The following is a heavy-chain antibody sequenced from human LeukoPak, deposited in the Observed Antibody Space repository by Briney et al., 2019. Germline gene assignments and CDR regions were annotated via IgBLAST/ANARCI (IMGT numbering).Heavy chain of an antibody. CDR1: GFTVSDYY. Sequence: PGGSLRLSCEASGFTVSDYYMDWVRQAPGKGLEWVSVIYSGGITYYADSVKGRFTISRDNSKNTPYLQMNSLRAEDTAVYYCARGRNTDFWSGYYTNYFDYWGQGTLVTVSS. CDR3: ARGRNTDFWSGYYTNYFDY. J-gene: IGHJ4*02. V-gene: IGHV3-66*01. D-gene: IGHD3-3*01. CDR2: IYSGGIT.